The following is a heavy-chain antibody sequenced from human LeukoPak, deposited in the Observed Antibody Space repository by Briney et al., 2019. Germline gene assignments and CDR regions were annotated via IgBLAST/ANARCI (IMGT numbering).Heavy chain of an antibody. D-gene: IGHD3-10*02. V-gene: IGHV3-23*01. CDR1: GFTFSSYE. CDR3: AELGITMIGGV. CDR2: ISGSGGST. J-gene: IGHJ6*04. Sequence: GGSLRLSCAASGFTFSSYEMNWVRQAPGKGLEWVSAISGSGGSTYYADSVKGRFTISRDNSKNTLYLQMNSLRAEDTAVYYCAELGITMIGGVWGKGTTVTVSS.